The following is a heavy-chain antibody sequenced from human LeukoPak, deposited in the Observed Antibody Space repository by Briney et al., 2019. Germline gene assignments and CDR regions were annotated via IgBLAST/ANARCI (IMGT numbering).Heavy chain of an antibody. D-gene: IGHD1-26*01. J-gene: IGHJ3*01. Sequence: PSETLSLTCAVYGGSFSGYYWSWIRQPPGKGLEWIGEINHSGSTNYNPSLKSRVTISVDTSKNQFSLKLSSVTAADTAVYYCARTAVGAPPPAWALGGPPLLWGQGTMVTVSS. CDR1: GGSFSGYY. CDR3: ARTAVGAPPPAWALGGPPLL. CDR2: INHSGST. V-gene: IGHV4-34*01.